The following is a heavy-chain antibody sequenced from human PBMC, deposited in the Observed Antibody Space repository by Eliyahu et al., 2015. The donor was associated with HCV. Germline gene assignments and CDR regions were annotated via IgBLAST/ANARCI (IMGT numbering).Heavy chain of an antibody. CDR1: GYTFXXYY. J-gene: IGHJ2*01. Sequence: QVQLVQSGAEVKKPGASVXISCKASGYTFXXYYVHWVRQAPGQGLEXMGRINPHSGGTKYAQKFQGRVTMTRDTSITTSHMELRRLRSDDTAVYYCARGPTTYWYLDLWGRGTLVSVSS. CDR3: ARGPTTYWYLDL. CDR2: INPHSGGT. D-gene: IGHD1-14*01. V-gene: IGHV1-2*06.